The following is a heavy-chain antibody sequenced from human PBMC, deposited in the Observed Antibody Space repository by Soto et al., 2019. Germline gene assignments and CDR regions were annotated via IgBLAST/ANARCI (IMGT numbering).Heavy chain of an antibody. D-gene: IGHD2-2*01. CDR2: ISSSSSSYI. Sequence: PGGSLRLSCAASGFTFSSYAMSWVRQAPGKGLEWVSSISSSSSSYIYYADSVKGRFTISRDNAKNSLYLQMNSLRAEDTAVYYCARGGLYQLLSYGMDVWGQGTTVTVS. V-gene: IGHV3-21*01. J-gene: IGHJ6*02. CDR3: ARGGLYQLLSYGMDV. CDR1: GFTFSSYA.